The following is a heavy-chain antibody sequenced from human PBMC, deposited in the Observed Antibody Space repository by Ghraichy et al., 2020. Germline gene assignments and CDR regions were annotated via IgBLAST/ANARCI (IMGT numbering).Heavy chain of an antibody. Sequence: SETLSLTCAVYGGSFSGYYWSWILQPQGKGLEWIGEISHSGVTNYNPSLKSRFTISVDTSKNQFSLKLNSVTAADTAVYYCARGRRRYSDYVGGSYRYSNFDFWGHGNLVTVSS. CDR1: GGSFSGYY. CDR3: ARGRRRYSDYVGGSYRYSNFDF. CDR2: ISHSGVT. V-gene: IGHV4-34*01. J-gene: IGHJ4*03. D-gene: IGHD3-16*02.